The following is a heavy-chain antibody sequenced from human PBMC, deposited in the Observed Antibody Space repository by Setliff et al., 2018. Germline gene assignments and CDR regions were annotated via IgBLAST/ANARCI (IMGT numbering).Heavy chain of an antibody. J-gene: IGHJ4*02. D-gene: IGHD1-26*01. CDR2: TIPIFGTA. V-gene: IGHV1-69*13. Sequence: GASVKVSCKASGGTFSSYAITWVRQAPGQGLEWMGGTIPIFGTAKYAQKFQGRVTITADQSTRTAYMELSSLRSEDTAVYYCAIPSSGNFYFDYWSQGTLVTVSS. CDR3: AIPSSGNFYFDY. CDR1: GGTFSSYA.